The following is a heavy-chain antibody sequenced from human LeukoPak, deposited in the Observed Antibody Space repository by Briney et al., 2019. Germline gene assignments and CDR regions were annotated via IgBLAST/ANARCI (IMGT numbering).Heavy chain of an antibody. CDR3: AKSDCSYISCYVLDY. CDR2: NSGSGDNI. Sequence: GSLRLSCAASGFTFSSYAMSWVRQAPGKGLEWVSANSGSGDNIYYADSVKGGFTISRDSSKKTLYLQMNILRAEDTAVYYCAKSDCSYISCYVLDYWGQGTQVTVSS. J-gene: IGHJ4*02. D-gene: IGHD2-2*01. V-gene: IGHV3-23*01. CDR1: GFTFSSYA.